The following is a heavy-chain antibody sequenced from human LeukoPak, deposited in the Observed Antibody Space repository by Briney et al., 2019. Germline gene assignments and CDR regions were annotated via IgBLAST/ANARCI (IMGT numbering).Heavy chain of an antibody. Sequence: GGSLRLSCAASGFTFSNYWMSWVRQAPGKGLEWVANIKQDASEIYYVDSVKGRFTISRDNAKNSLYLQMNSLRAEDTAVYYCARDKVRGSNWGSSFDYWGQGTLVTVSS. D-gene: IGHD7-27*01. V-gene: IGHV3-7*01. J-gene: IGHJ4*02. CDR3: ARDKVRGSNWGSSFDY. CDR2: IKQDASEI. CDR1: GFTFSNYW.